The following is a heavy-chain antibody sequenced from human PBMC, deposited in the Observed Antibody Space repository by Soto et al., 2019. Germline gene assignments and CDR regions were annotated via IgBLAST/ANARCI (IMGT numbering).Heavy chain of an antibody. V-gene: IGHV4-39*01. D-gene: IGHD6-19*01. CDR1: GGSISSSSYY. Sequence: SETLSLTCTVSGGSISSSSYYWGWIRQPPGKGLEWIGSIYYSGSTYYNPSLKSRVTISVDTSKNQFSLKLSSVTAADTAVYYCASSSGWLDAFDIWGQGTMVTVSS. J-gene: IGHJ3*02. CDR2: IYYSGST. CDR3: ASSSGWLDAFDI.